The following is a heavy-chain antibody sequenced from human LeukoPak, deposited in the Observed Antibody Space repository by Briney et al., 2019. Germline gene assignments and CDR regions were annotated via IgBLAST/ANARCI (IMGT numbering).Heavy chain of an antibody. CDR3: AQGMLAYCPGDCYSSDY. V-gene: IGHV3-30*18. Sequence: WGSLRLSCAASGFTFSSYGMHWVRQAPGKGLEWVAVISYDGSNKYYADSVKGRFTISRDNSKNTLYLQMNSLRAEDTAVYYCAQGMLAYCPGDCYSSDYWGQGTMVTVPS. J-gene: IGHJ4*02. CDR1: GFTFSSYG. D-gene: IGHD2-21*02. CDR2: ISYDGSNK.